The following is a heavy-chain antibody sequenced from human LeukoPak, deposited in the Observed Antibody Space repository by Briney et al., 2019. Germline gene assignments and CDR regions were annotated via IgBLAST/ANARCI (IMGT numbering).Heavy chain of an antibody. CDR3: AREVYSSTWFDL. D-gene: IGHD6-13*01. CDR2: IYAGGNT. J-gene: IGHJ4*02. CDR1: GFTLNTNY. Sequence: GGSLRLSCAASGFTLNTNYMNWVRQVPGKGLEWVSVIYAGGNTYYADSVKERFTISRDNSRNTPYLQMNSLRGDDTAVYYCAREVYSSTWFDLWGQGTLVTVSS. V-gene: IGHV3-66*01.